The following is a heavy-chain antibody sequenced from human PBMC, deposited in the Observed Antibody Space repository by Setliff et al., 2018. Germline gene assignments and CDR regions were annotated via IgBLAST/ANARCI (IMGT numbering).Heavy chain of an antibody. V-gene: IGHV3-7*01. J-gene: IGHJ4*02. D-gene: IGHD3-10*01. CDR2: INPDGSGK. Sequence: LRLSCGASGFTYNNCWVSWVRQAPGKGLEWLASINPDGSGKYYVDSVKGRFTISRDNAKNSLSLQMNSLRIEDTAVYYCFGAGTCSYWGQGTLVTVSS. CDR3: FGAGTCSY. CDR1: GFTYNNCW.